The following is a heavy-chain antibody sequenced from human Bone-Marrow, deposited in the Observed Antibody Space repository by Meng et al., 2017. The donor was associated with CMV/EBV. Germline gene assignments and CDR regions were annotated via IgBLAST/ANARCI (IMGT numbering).Heavy chain of an antibody. CDR1: GFTFSSYA. Sequence: GESLKISCAASGFTFSSYAMNWVRQAPGKGLEWVSVISASGGHTFYADSVKGRFTMSRDNSKITLYLQMNSLRAEDTAAYYCARDPIVYSGYEVFGDYWGQGTLVTVSS. CDR3: ARDPIVYSGYEVFGDY. CDR2: ISASGGHT. V-gene: IGHV3-23*01. D-gene: IGHD5-12*01. J-gene: IGHJ4*02.